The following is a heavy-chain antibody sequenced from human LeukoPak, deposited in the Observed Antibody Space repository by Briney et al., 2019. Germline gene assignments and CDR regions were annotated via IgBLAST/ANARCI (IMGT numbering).Heavy chain of an antibody. CDR2: IYYNGST. CDR1: GGSITTGSYY. D-gene: IGHD4-17*01. J-gene: IGHJ4*02. Sequence: SETLSLTCTVSGGSITTGSYYWSWIRQHPEKGLEWIGYIYYNGSTYYNPSLKSRVTISLDTSKNQFSLKLTSVTAADTAVYYCARGRGDGDLKEDWGQGTLLTVSS. V-gene: IGHV4-31*03. CDR3: ARGRGDGDLKED.